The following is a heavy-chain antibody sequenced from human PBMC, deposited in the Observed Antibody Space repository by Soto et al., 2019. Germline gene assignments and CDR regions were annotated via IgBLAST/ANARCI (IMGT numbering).Heavy chain of an antibody. Sequence: PSETLSLTCTVSGGSVSSGSYYWSWIRQPPGKGLEWIGYIYYSGSTNYNPSLKSRVTISVDTSKNQFSLKLSSVTAADTAVYYCARERVRWFSLTYSDYWGQGTLVTVSS. CDR2: IYYSGST. CDR1: GGSVSSGSYY. D-gene: IGHD4-17*01. CDR3: ARERVRWFSLTYSDY. V-gene: IGHV4-61*01. J-gene: IGHJ4*02.